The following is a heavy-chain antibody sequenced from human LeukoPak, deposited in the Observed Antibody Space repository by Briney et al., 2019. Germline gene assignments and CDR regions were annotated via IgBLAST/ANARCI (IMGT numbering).Heavy chain of an antibody. Sequence: SDPLSLTCAVCGGSFWVYYESCTPAPPEGGRECSGEINHSGSTKYNLPLRCSVNIPGDEPKKHISLKMHSMTREDTAVFYCARLDFWSGYYDYWGQGTLVTVSS. CDR1: GGSFWVYY. D-gene: IGHD3-3*01. CDR3: ARLDFWSGYYDY. V-gene: IGHV4-34*01. J-gene: IGHJ4*02. CDR2: INHSGST.